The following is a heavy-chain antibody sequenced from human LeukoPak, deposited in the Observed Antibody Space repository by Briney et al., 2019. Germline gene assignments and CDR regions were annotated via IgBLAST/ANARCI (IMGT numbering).Heavy chain of an antibody. J-gene: IGHJ4*02. V-gene: IGHV3-21*01. D-gene: IGHD1-20*01. CDR3: ARTHGTLTGTGFDY. CDR1: GFTFSSYT. Sequence: GGSLRLSCAASGFTFSSYTMNWVRQAPGKGLEWVSSFSSSSRSIFYADSVRGRSTTSRDNAKNSLFLQMNSLRAEDTAVYYCARTHGTLTGTGFDYWGQGTLVTVSS. CDR2: FSSSSRSI.